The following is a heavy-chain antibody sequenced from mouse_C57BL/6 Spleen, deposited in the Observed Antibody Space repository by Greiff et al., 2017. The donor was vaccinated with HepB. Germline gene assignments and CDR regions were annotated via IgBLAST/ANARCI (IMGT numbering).Heavy chain of an antibody. D-gene: IGHD2-1*01. V-gene: IGHV6-3*01. CDR1: GFTFSNYW. CDR2: IRLKSDNYAT. CDR3: TDLLSFAY. Sequence: EVQGVESGGGLVQPGGSMKLSCVASGFTFSNYWMNWVRQSPEKGLEWVAQIRLKSDNYATHYAESVKGRFTISRDDSKSSVYLQMNNLRAEDTGIYYCTDLLSFAYWGQGTLVTVSA. J-gene: IGHJ3*01.